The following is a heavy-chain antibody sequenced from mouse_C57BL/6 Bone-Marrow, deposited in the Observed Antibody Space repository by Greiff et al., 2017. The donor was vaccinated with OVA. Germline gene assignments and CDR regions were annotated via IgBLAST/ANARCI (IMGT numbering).Heavy chain of an antibody. Sequence: QVQLQQPGAELVRPGSSVKLSCKASGYTFTSYWMDWVKQRPGQGLEWIGNIYPSDSETHYNQKFKDKATLTVDKSSSTAYMQLSSLTSEDSAVWDGARAAEAWFAYWGQGTLVTVSA. J-gene: IGHJ3*01. D-gene: IGHD6-1*01. CDR3: ARAAEAWFAY. V-gene: IGHV1-61*01. CDR1: GYTFTSYW. CDR2: IYPSDSET.